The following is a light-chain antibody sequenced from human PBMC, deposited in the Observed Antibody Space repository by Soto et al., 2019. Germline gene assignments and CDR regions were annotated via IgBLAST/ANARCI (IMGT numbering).Light chain of an antibody. CDR3: LSFDSSLSVV. V-gene: IGLV1-40*01. Sequence: QSVLTQPPSVSGAPGQRVTISCIGSSSNIGAGYDVHWYQQLPGRPPKLLIYGNTNRPSGVPDRFSCSKSGTSASLAIPGLQAEDEADYYCLSFDSSLSVVLGGGTKVTVL. CDR1: SSNIGAGYD. J-gene: IGLJ2*01. CDR2: GNT.